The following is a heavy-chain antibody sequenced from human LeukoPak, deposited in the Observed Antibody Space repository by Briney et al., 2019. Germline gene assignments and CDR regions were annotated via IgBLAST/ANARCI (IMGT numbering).Heavy chain of an antibody. Sequence: GETLRLSCAASGFTFSSYVMNWVRQAPGKGLEWVANINQDGSETYYVDSVKGRFTISRDNAKNSLYLQMNSLRAEDTAVYYCARGRVRIPAAMRYYYTDVWGKGTTVTVSS. D-gene: IGHD2-2*01. V-gene: IGHV3-7*01. CDR1: GFTFSSYV. CDR3: ARGRVRIPAAMRYYYTDV. CDR2: INQDGSET. J-gene: IGHJ6*03.